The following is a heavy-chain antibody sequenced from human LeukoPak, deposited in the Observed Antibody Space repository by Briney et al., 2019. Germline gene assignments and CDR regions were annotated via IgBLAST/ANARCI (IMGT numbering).Heavy chain of an antibody. V-gene: IGHV1-46*01. CDR2: INPSGGST. CDR1: GYTFTSYY. J-gene: IGHJ4*02. D-gene: IGHD2-2*01. Sequence: ASVKVSCKASGYTFTSYYMHWVRQAPGPGLEWMGIINPSGGSTSYAQKFQGRVTMTRDTSTSTVYMELSSLRSEDTAVYYCAREIPYPDCSSTGCYGPWDYWGQGTLVSVSS. CDR3: AREIPYPDCSSTGCYGPWDY.